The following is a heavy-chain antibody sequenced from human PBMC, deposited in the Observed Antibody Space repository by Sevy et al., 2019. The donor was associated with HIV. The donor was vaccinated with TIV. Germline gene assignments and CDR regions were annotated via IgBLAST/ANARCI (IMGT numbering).Heavy chain of an antibody. D-gene: IGHD3-10*01. CDR1: GFTFSSYG. J-gene: IGHJ4*02. V-gene: IGHV3-33*01. Sequence: GGSLRLSCAASGFTFSSYGMHWVRQAPGKGLEWVALIGYDGSSKYYADSVKGRFTISRDNSKNTLYLQMNSLRAEETAVYYCASGAYYYASRTENFDYWGQGTLVTVSS. CDR3: ASGAYYYASRTENFDY. CDR2: IGYDGSSK.